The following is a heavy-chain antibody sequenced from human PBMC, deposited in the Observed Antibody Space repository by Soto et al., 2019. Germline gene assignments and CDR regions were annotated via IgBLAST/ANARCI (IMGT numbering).Heavy chain of an antibody. Sequence: EVXLLXSGGGLVXPGGSXXLXCAASGFTFSXFAXNWVXQPPGKGLEWVSSVDYTGSYTFYAASVKGRFTISRDNSKNMVYLELXXLRXEDTAXXXXXKRSGGFSEFDYWGQGTLVIVSS. V-gene: IGHV3-23*01. CDR1: GFTFSXFA. J-gene: IGHJ4*02. CDR2: VDYTGSYT. CDR3: XKRSGGFSEFDY. D-gene: IGHD5-12*01.